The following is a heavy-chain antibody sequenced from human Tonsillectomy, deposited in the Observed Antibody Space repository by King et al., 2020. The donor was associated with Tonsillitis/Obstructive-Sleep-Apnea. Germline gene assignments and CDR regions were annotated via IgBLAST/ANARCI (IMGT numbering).Heavy chain of an antibody. D-gene: IGHD2-15*01. CDR3: ARGGEIYCSGDNCYEAFDY. Sequence: QLVQSGGGVVQPGGSLRLSCAASGFTFSSYAMHWVRQAPGKGLEWVAVISYDGTNKYHADSVKGRFTISRDNSKNTLYLHMNSLRAEDTAVYYCARGGEIYCSGDNCYEAFDYWGRGALVTVSS. CDR1: GFTFSSYA. CDR2: ISYDGTNK. J-gene: IGHJ4*02. V-gene: IGHV3-30*04.